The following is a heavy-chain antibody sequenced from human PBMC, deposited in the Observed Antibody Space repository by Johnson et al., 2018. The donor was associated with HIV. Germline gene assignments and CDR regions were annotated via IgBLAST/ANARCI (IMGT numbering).Heavy chain of an antibody. J-gene: IGHJ3*02. V-gene: IGHV3-30*02. CDR2: IRYDGSNK. CDR1: GFTFSSYG. CDR3: AKDRGSPGTPAAFDI. D-gene: IGHD1-7*01. Sequence: QVQLVESGGGVVQPGGSLRLSCAASGFTFSSYGMHWVRQAPGKGLEWVAFIRYDGSNKYYADSVKGRFTISRDNSKNTLYLQMNSLRAEDTAVYYCAKDRGSPGTPAAFDIWGQGTMVTVSS.